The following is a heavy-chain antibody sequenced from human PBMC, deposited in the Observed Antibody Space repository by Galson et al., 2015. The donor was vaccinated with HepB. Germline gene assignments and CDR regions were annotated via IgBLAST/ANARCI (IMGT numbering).Heavy chain of an antibody. CDR1: GGSFSGYY. Sequence: LSLTCAVYGGSFSGYYWSWIRQPPGKGLEWIGEINHSGSTNYNPSLKSRVTISVDTSKNQFSLKLSSVTAADTAVYYCARGESTNTYYDSSGITRAPFDYWGQGTLVTVSS. V-gene: IGHV4-34*01. J-gene: IGHJ4*02. CDR3: ARGESTNTYYDSSGITRAPFDY. D-gene: IGHD3-22*01. CDR2: INHSGST.